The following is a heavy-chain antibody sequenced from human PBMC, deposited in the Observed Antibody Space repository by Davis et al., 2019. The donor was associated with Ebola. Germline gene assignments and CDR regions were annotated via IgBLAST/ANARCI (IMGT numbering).Heavy chain of an antibody. V-gene: IGHV3-33*01. J-gene: IGHJ4*02. Sequence: GESLKISCAASGFTFSSYGMHWVRQAPGKGLEWVAVIWYDGSNKYYADSVKGRFTISRDNSKNTLYLQMNSLRAEDTAVYYCASGMDTAMVPFDYWGQGTLVTVSS. CDR1: GFTFSSYG. CDR2: IWYDGSNK. CDR3: ASGMDTAMVPFDY. D-gene: IGHD5-18*01.